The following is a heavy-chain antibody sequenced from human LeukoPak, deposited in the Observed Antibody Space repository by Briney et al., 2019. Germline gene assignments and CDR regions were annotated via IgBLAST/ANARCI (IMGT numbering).Heavy chain of an antibody. CDR3: ARDREVVAFDI. J-gene: IGHJ3*02. D-gene: IGHD2-15*01. CDR2: ISGSTTYT. V-gene: IGHV3-11*05. Sequence: GGSLRLSCAASGFTFSGYYMSWIRQPPGKGLEWVSYISGSTTYTNYADSVRGRFTISRDNSKNSLYLQMNSLRAEDTAVYYCARDREVVAFDIWGQGTMVTVSS. CDR1: GFTFSGYY.